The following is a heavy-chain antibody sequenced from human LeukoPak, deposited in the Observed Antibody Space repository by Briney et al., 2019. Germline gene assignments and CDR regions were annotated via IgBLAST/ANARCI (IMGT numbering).Heavy chain of an antibody. CDR1: GGSFSGYY. CDR3: VRVGTVGGFDP. D-gene: IGHD4-11*01. CDR2: IFYSGST. Sequence: SETLSLTCAVYGGSFSGYYWSWIRQPPGKGLEWIGYIFYSGSTYYNPSLKSRITISVDTSKNQFSLKLSSVTAADTAVYYCVRVGTVGGFDPWGQGTLVIVSS. J-gene: IGHJ5*02. V-gene: IGHV4-30-4*08.